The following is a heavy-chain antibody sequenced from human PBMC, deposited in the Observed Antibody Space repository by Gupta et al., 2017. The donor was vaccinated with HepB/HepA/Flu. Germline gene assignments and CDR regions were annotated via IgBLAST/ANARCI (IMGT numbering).Heavy chain of an antibody. CDR1: GYTFTSYG. J-gene: IGHJ6*03. CDR2: ISAYNVNT. D-gene: IGHD6-6*01. CDR3: ARDAQTIASRPYYYYYYMDV. Sequence: QVQLVQSGAEVKKPGASVKVSCTASGYTFTSYGISWVRQAPGQGLERMGGISAYNVNTNYAKKLQGRFTRTTDTSTSTAYMELCIQISDDTAVDYCARDAQTIASRPYYYYYYMDVWGKGTTVTVSS. V-gene: IGHV1-18*01.